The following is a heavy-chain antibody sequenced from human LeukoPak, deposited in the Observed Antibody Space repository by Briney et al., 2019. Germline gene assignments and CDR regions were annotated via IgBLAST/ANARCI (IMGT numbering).Heavy chain of an antibody. V-gene: IGHV3-23*01. Sequence: PRGSLRLSCEASGFTFNNYAMSWVRQAPGKGLEWVATTSGGGANTYYADFVKGRFTISRDNSENTVYLQMKYLRAEDTAIYFCAKDGGGWLSTGWYYFDYWSQGTLVTVSS. CDR3: AKDGGGWLSTGWYYFDY. CDR2: TSGGGANT. J-gene: IGHJ4*02. CDR1: GFTFNNYA. D-gene: IGHD6-19*01.